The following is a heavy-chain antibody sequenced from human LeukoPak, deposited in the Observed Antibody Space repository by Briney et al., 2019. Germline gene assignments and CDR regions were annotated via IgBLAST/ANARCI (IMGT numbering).Heavy chain of an antibody. CDR1: GYTFTSYG. CDR2: ISAYNGNT. Sequence: ASVKVSCKASGYTFTSYGISWVRQAPGQGLEWMGWISAYNGNTNYAQKLQGRVTMTTDTSTSTAYMELRSLRSDDTAVYYCARVAVSVQVGTRGDYWGQGTLVTVSS. J-gene: IGHJ4*02. V-gene: IGHV1-18*01. D-gene: IGHD1-1*01. CDR3: ARVAVSVQVGTRGDY.